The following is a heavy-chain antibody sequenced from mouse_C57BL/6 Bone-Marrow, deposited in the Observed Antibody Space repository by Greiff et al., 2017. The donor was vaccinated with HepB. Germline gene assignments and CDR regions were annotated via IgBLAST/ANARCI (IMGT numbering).Heavy chain of an antibody. CDR2: ISNGGGST. J-gene: IGHJ4*01. CDR1: GFTFSDYY. Sequence: EVKLMESGGGLVQPGASLKLSCAASGFTFSDYYMYWVRQTPEKRLEWVAYISNGGGSTYYPDTIKGRFTISRDNAKNTLYLQMSRLKSEDTAMYYCARLPFYAMDYWGQGTSVTVSS. CDR3: ARLPFYAMDY. V-gene: IGHV5-12*01.